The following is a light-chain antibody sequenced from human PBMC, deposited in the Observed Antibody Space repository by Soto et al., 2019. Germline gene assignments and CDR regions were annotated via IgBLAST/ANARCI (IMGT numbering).Light chain of an antibody. J-gene: IGKJ5*01. CDR2: GAS. Sequence: EIVMTQSPATLSVSPGERATLSCRASQSVGSDLAWYQQKPGQAPRLLIYGASTRATGIPARFSGSGSETEFTLSISSLQSEDFAVYYCQQYKNWLITFGQGTRLDIK. CDR3: QQYKNWLIT. CDR1: QSVGSD. V-gene: IGKV3-15*01.